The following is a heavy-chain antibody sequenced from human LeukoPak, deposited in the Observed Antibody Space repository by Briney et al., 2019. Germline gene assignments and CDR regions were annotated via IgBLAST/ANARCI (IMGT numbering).Heavy chain of an antibody. CDR2: MNPNSGNT. D-gene: IGHD2-2*01. CDR3: ARGLRKYQLPPGRNYYYYYYMDV. CDR1: GYTFTSYD. V-gene: IGHV1-8*01. J-gene: IGHJ6*03. Sequence: GASVKVSCKASGYTFTSYDINSVRQATGQGLEWMGWMNPNSGNTGYAQKFQGRVTMTRNTSISTAYMELSSLRSEDTAVYYCARGLRKYQLPPGRNYYYYYYMDVWGKGTTVTVSS.